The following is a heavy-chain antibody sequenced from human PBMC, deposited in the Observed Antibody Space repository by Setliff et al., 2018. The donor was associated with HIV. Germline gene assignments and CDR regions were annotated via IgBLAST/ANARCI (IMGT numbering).Heavy chain of an antibody. Sequence: LSLPCTVSGGSISNYYWSWIRQPAGKGLEWIGRIQTSGRTNNNPSLKSRVTMSVDTSKNQFSLILTSVTAADTAVYYCARSSRVNCGGDCYLFDYWGQGTPVTVSS. D-gene: IGHD2-21*02. CDR2: IQTSGRT. CDR3: ARSSRVNCGGDCYLFDY. J-gene: IGHJ4*02. CDR1: GGSISNYY. V-gene: IGHV4-4*07.